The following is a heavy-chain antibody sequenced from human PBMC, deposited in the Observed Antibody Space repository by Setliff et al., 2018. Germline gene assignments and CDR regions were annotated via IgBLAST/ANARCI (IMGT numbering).Heavy chain of an antibody. V-gene: IGHV4-61*03. CDR3: ARDASFGFDV. CDR2: IYYSGGA. D-gene: IGHD2-2*01. Sequence: KPSETLSLTCTVSGGSIDSGDYYWNWIRQPPGKGLEWIGYIYYSGGATYNPSLRGRASIAIGASKAHFSLDLRTVTTADTAVYYCARDASFGFDVWGPGITVTVSS. J-gene: IGHJ6*02. CDR1: GGSIDSGDYY.